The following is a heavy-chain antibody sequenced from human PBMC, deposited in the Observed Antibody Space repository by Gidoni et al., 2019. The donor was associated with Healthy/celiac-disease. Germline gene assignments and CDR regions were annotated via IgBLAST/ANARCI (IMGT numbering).Heavy chain of an antibody. CDR1: GYTFTSYD. J-gene: IGHJ5*02. CDR2: MNPNSGNT. CDR3: ARVPQYSSFWFDP. Sequence: QVQLVQSVAEVKKPGASVKVSFQASGYTFTSYDINWVRQATGQGLEWMGWMNPNSGNTGYAQKFQGRVTMTRNTSISTAYMELSSLRSEDTAVYYCARVPQYSSFWFDPWGQGTLVTVSS. V-gene: IGHV1-8*01. D-gene: IGHD6-6*01.